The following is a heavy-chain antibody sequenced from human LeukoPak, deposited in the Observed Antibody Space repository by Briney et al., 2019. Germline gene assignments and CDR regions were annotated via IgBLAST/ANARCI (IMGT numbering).Heavy chain of an antibody. J-gene: IGHJ4*02. Sequence: GGSLRLSCAASGFTFSSYGMHWVRQAPGKGLEWVAVISYDGSNKYYADSVKGRFTISRDNSKNTLYLQMNSLRAEDTAVYYCAKDFTRGSYYGYYFDYWGQGTLVTVSS. V-gene: IGHV3-30*18. D-gene: IGHD1-26*01. CDR1: GFTFSSYG. CDR2: ISYDGSNK. CDR3: AKDFTRGSYYGYYFDY.